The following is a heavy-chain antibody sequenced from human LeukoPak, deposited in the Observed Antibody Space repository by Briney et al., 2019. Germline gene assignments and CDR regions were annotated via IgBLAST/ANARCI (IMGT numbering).Heavy chain of an antibody. V-gene: IGHV4-39*07. CDR3: ARVGSAGDPALRYYYYMDV. D-gene: IGHD4-17*01. Sequence: PSEALSLTCTVSGGSISSSSYYWGWIRQPPGKGLEWIGNIYYSGSTYYNPSLKSRVTISVDTSKNQFSLKLSSVTAADTAVYYCARVGSAGDPALRYYYYMDVWGKGTTVTVSS. CDR2: IYYSGST. CDR1: GGSISSSSYY. J-gene: IGHJ6*03.